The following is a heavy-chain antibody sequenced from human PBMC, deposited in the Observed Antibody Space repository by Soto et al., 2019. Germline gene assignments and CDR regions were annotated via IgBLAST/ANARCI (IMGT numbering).Heavy chain of an antibody. Sequence: QVQLVQSGGEVKRPGASVKVSCKTSGYTFSNYGITWVRQAPGQPLEWLGWISLYSDGTNYAQKFQGRVSMTTNTPTTTAYMKLRSLRSDDTAVYYCARVVPGAEAWFGPWGKGTLVTVSS. J-gene: IGHJ5*02. V-gene: IGHV1-18*01. CDR1: GYTFSNYG. D-gene: IGHD2-2*01. CDR3: ARVVPGAEAWFGP. CDR2: ISLYSDGT.